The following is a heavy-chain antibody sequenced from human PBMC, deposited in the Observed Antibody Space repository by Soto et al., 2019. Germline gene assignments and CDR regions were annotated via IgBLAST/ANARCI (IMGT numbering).Heavy chain of an antibody. CDR3: ARGGHCSGGSCYLYFDY. V-gene: IGHV3-11*06. CDR1: GFTFSDYY. CDR2: ISSSSSYT. Sequence: KPGGSLRLSCAASGFTFSDYYMSWIRQAPGKGLEWVSYISSSSSYTNYADSVKGRFTISRDNAKNSLYLQMNSLRAEDTAVYYCARGGHCSGGSCYLYFDYWGQGTLVTVSS. J-gene: IGHJ4*02. D-gene: IGHD2-15*01.